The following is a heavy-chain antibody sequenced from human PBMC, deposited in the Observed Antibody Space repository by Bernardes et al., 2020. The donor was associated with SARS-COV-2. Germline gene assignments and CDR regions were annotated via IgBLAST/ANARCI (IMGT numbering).Heavy chain of an antibody. V-gene: IGHV4-39*01. J-gene: IGHJ5*02. CDR2: IYYSRSI. D-gene: IGHD3-3*01. CDR1: GGSTCSSSDY. CDR3: ARHARITIFGVVIIPSWFDP. Sequence: SQPLSPTGNVTGGSTCSSSDYWGWILWPPGTGLVWIGCIYYSRSIYYNPSLKRRVTIPVDTSKNQFSLKLSSVTAADTAVYYCARHARITIFGVVIIPSWFDPWGRGALVTVSS.